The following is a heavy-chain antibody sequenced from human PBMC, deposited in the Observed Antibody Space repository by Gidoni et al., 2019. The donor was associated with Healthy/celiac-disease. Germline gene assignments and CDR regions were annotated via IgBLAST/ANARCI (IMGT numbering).Heavy chain of an antibody. D-gene: IGHD3-10*01. Sequence: EVQLLESGGGLVQPGGSLRLSCAASGFTFSSYAMSWVRQAPGKGLEWVSAISGSGGSTYYADSVKGRFTISRDNSKNTLYLQMNSLRAEDTAVYYCAKIGTYYYGSEDAFDIWGQGTMVTVSS. V-gene: IGHV3-23*01. J-gene: IGHJ3*02. CDR1: GFTFSSYA. CDR2: ISGSGGST. CDR3: AKIGTYYYGSEDAFDI.